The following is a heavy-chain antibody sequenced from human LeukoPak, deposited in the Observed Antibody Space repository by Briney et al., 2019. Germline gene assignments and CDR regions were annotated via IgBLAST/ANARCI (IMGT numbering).Heavy chain of an antibody. D-gene: IGHD2-21*02. CDR3: ARAPAYCGGDCYLYYFDY. J-gene: IGHJ4*02. Sequence: PSETLSLTCTVSGGSVSSGSYYWSWIRQPPGKGLEWIGYIYYSGSTNYNPSLKSRVTISVHTSKNQFSLKLSSVTAADTAVYYCARAPAYCGGDCYLYYFDYWGQGTLVTVSS. CDR2: IYYSGST. V-gene: IGHV4-61*01. CDR1: GGSVSSGSYY.